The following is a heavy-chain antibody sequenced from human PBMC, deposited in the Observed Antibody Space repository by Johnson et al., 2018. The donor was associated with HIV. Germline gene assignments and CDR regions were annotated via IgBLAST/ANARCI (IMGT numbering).Heavy chain of an antibody. CDR1: GFSFSSYG. V-gene: IGHV3-30*02. Sequence: QVQLVESGGDVVQPGGSLRLSCAASGFSFSSYGIHWVRQAPGKGLEWVAFTQYDGSNKYYADSVKGRFTISRDNSKKKLFLQMNNLRAEDPAVYFCAKETRDSRSAFDIWGQGTMVTVSS. J-gene: IGHJ3*02. CDR2: TQYDGSNK. D-gene: IGHD3-22*01. CDR3: AKETRDSRSAFDI.